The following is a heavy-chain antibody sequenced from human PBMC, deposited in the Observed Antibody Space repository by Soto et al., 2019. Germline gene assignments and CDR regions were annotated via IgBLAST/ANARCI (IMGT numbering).Heavy chain of an antibody. D-gene: IGHD3-9*01. CDR3: ARERDILTGYPNFDY. J-gene: IGHJ4*02. Sequence: SETLSLTCTVSGGSVSNYYWSWVRQPAGKGLEWIGRLYNSGNTNYNPSLKSRVIMSVETSKNQFSLKLSSVTAADTAVYYCARERDILTGYPNFDYWGQGTLVTVSS. CDR2: LYNSGNT. CDR1: GGSVSNYY. V-gene: IGHV4-4*07.